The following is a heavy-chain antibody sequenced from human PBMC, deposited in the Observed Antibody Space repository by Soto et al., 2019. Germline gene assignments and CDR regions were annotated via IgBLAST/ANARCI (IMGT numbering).Heavy chain of an antibody. D-gene: IGHD2-8*01. CDR1: GYTFTGYY. Sequence: ASVKVSCKASGYTFTGYYMHWVRQAPGQGLEWMGWINPNSGGTNYAQKFQGWVTMTRDTSISTAYMELSRLRSDDTAVYYCARAGYCTNGVCLAPGRDAFDIWGKGTMVPVS. CDR2: INPNSGGT. CDR3: ARAGYCTNGVCLAPGRDAFDI. J-gene: IGHJ3*02. V-gene: IGHV1-2*04.